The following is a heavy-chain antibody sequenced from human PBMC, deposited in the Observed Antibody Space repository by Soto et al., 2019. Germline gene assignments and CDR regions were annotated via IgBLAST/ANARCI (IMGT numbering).Heavy chain of an antibody. V-gene: IGHV3-23*01. CDR3: AKTGDYRDYYFDY. J-gene: IGHJ4*02. D-gene: IGHD4-17*01. Sequence: PGGSLRVSCAASGFTFSSYAMSWVRQAPGKGLEWVSAISGSGGSTYYADSVKGRFTISRDNSKNTLYLQMNSLRAEDTAVYYCAKTGDYRDYYFDYWGQGTLVTVSS. CDR2: ISGSGGST. CDR1: GFTFSSYA.